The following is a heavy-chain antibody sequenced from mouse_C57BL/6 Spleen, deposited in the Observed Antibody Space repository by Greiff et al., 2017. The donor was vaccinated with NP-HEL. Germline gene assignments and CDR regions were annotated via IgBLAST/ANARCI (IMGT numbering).Heavy chain of an antibody. CDR3: TRVKTAQATTWCAD. CDR2: ISSGGDYI. V-gene: IGHV5-9-1*02. D-gene: IGHD3-2*02. CDR1: GFTFSSYA. Sequence: EVQLVESGEGLVKPGGSLKLSCAASGFTFSSYAMSWVRQTPEKRLEGVAYISSGGDYIYYADTVKGRFTISRDNARNTLYLQMSSLKSEDTAMYYCTRVKTAQATTWCADWGQGTLVTVSA. J-gene: IGHJ3*01.